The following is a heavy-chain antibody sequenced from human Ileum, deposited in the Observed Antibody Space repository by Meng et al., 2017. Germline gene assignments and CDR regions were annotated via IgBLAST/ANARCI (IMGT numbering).Heavy chain of an antibody. CDR3: ARQPTGYPTWLDP. CDR2: IHYSGST. V-gene: IGHV4-39*07. Sequence: QRQLQASGPGLVRPTETLSLTCTVSGCFMSGNFSSWACIRQPPGKGLEWIATIHYSGSTYYNPSLKSRVTTSIDTSKKQFFLKLSSVTAADTAVYFCARQPTGYPTWLDPWGQGTLVTVSS. D-gene: IGHD3-9*01. J-gene: IGHJ5*02. CDR1: GCFMSGNFSS.